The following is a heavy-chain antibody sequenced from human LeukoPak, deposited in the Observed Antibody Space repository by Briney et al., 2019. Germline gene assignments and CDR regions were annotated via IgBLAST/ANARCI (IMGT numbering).Heavy chain of an antibody. Sequence: SETLSLTCTVSGGSISSYYWSWIRQPPGKGLDWIGYIYYSGTTNYNPSLKSRVTISLDTSKKQLSLKLGSVTAADTAVYYCARVSCTGTSCPGWIDPWGQGTLVTVSS. J-gene: IGHJ5*02. D-gene: IGHD2-2*01. CDR2: IYYSGTT. CDR3: ARVSCTGTSCPGWIDP. V-gene: IGHV4-59*01. CDR1: GGSISSYY.